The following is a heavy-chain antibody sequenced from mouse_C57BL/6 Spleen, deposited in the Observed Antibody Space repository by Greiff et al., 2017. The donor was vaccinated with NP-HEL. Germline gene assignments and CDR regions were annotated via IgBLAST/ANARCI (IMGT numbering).Heavy chain of an antibody. V-gene: IGHV3-6*01. Sequence: EVQLQQSGPGLVKPSQSLSLTCSVTGYSITSGYYWNWIRQFPGNKLEWMGYISYDGSNNYNPSLKNRISITRDTSKNQFFLKLNSVTTEDTATYYCAREGHYYSNSYFDYWGQGTTLTVSS. J-gene: IGHJ2*01. CDR2: ISYDGSN. CDR1: GYSITSGYY. CDR3: AREGHYYSNSYFDY. D-gene: IGHD2-5*01.